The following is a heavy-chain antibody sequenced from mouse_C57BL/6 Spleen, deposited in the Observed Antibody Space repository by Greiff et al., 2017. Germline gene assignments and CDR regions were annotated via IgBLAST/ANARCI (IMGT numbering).Heavy chain of an antibody. Sequence: EVMLVESGGGLVKPGGSLKLSCAASGFTFSSYAMSWVRQTPEKRLEWVATISDGGSYTYYPDNVKGRFTISRDNAKNNLYLQMSHLKSEDTAMYYCARGGFDDWGQGTTLTVSS. CDR1: GFTFSSYA. CDR2: ISDGGSYT. V-gene: IGHV5-4*03. J-gene: IGHJ2*01. CDR3: ARGGFDD.